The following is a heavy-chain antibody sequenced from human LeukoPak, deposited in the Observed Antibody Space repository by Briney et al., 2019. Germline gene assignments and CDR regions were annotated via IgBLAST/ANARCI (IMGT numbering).Heavy chain of an antibody. D-gene: IGHD3-22*01. Sequence: GGSLRLSCAGSGFSFSSYEMNWVRQAPGKGLEWLSYISSSGATTYYADSVKGRFTISRDNDKNSLFLQMNSLRAEDMAVYYCARGRRGGTSGYYDYWGQGSLVTVSS. V-gene: IGHV3-48*03. CDR1: GFSFSSYE. CDR2: ISSSGATT. J-gene: IGHJ4*02. CDR3: ARGRRGGTSGYYDY.